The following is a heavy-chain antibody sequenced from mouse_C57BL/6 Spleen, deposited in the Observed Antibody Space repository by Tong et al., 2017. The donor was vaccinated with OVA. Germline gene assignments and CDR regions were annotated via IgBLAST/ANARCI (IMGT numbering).Heavy chain of an antibody. D-gene: IGHD1-1*01. Sequence: EVQLQESGPELVKPGASVKLSCKASGYTFTSYDINWVKQRPGQGLEWIGWIDPEDGETKYAPKFQGKATITADTSSNTAYLQLSSLTSEDTAVYYCAVDYGSEAYWGQGTLVTVSA. V-gene: IGHV14-2*01. CDR3: AVDYGSEAY. CDR1: GYTFTSYD. J-gene: IGHJ3*01. CDR2: IDPEDGET.